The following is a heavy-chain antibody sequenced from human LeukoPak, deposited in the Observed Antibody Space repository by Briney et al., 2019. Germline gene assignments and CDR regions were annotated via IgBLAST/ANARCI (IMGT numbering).Heavy chain of an antibody. CDR1: GFTFSSYE. CDR2: ISSNGSPI. V-gene: IGHV3-48*03. Sequence: SGGSLRLSCAASGFTFSSYEMNWVRQAPGKGLEWVSYISSNGSPIFYADSVKGRFTISRDNAKNSLSPLMNSLRAEDTAVYYCARDGGSGILDWGQGTLVTVSS. J-gene: IGHJ4*02. CDR3: ARDGGSGILD. D-gene: IGHD3-10*01.